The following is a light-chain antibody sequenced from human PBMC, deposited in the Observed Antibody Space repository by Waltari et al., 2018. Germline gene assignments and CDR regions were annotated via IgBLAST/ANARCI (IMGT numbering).Light chain of an antibody. Sequence: QSALTQPASVSGSPGQSITLSCTGTPSDIGLYDYVSWYQQRPGKAPKLMIFDVTKRPSGVSNRFSGSKSGDTASLTISGLQAEDEADYYCSAYTGGSTLVVFGGGTKVIVL. CDR1: PSDIGLYDY. CDR2: DVT. V-gene: IGLV2-14*01. J-gene: IGLJ2*01. CDR3: SAYTGGSTLVV.